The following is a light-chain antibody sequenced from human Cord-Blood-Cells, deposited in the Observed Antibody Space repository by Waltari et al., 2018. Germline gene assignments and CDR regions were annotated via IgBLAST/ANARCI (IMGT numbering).Light chain of an antibody. J-gene: IGLJ3*02. CDR3: QSYDSSNLWV. V-gene: IGLV6-57*01. CDR1: SGSIASNY. Sequence: NFMLTQPHSVSESPGKTVTISCTRSSGSIASNYLQWYQQRPGSSPTTVIYEDNQRPSGVPDRFSDSIDSSSNSASLTISGLKTEDEADYYCQSYDSSNLWVFGGGTKLTVL. CDR2: EDN.